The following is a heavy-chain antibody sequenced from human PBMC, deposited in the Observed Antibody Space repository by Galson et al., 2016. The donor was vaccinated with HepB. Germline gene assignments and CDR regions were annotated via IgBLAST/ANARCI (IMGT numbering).Heavy chain of an antibody. D-gene: IGHD4-17*01. V-gene: IGHV3-15*01. J-gene: IGHJ4*02. Sequence: SLRLSCAASGFTFSNAWMSWVRQAPGQGLEWVGRIKSKTDGGTTDYAAPVKGRFTISRDGSKNTLYPQMNSLKTEDTAVYYCTTHLGHGDYSYPAFDYWGQGTLVTVSS. CDR1: GFTFSNAW. CDR2: IKSKTDGGTT. CDR3: TTHLGHGDYSYPAFDY.